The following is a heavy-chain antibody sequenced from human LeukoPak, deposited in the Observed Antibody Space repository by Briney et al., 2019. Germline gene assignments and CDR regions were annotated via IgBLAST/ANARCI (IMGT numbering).Heavy chain of an antibody. CDR2: IYYSGST. V-gene: IGHV4-39*01. CDR1: GGSISSSSYY. J-gene: IGHJ4*02. CDR3: AIGEWELLPLDY. Sequence: SETLSLTCTVSGGSISSSSYYWGWIRQPPGKGLEWIGSIYYSGSTYYNPSLKSRVTISVDTSKNQFSLKLSSVTAADTAVYYCAIGEWELLPLDYWGQGTLVTVSS. D-gene: IGHD1-26*01.